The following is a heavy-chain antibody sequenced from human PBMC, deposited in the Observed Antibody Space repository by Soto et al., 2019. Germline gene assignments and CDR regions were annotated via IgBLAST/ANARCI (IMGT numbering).Heavy chain of an antibody. CDR3: AKDSRYSYGSNNWFDP. J-gene: IGHJ5*02. CDR2: ISGSGGST. Sequence: GGSLRLSCAASGFTFSSYAMSWVRQAPGKGLEWVSAISGSGGSTYYADSVKGRFTISRDNSKNTLYLQMNSLRAEDTAVYYCAKDSRYSYGSNNWFDPWGQGTLVTVSS. CDR1: GFTFSSYA. V-gene: IGHV3-23*01. D-gene: IGHD5-18*01.